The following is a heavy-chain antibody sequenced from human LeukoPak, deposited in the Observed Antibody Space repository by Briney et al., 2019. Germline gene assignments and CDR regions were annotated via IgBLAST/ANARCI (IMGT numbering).Heavy chain of an antibody. V-gene: IGHV4-34*01. D-gene: IGHD3-3*01. CDR3: ACYDFWSGV. Sequence: SETLSLTCAVHGGSFSGYYWSWIRQPPGKGLEWIGEINHSGSTNYNPSLKSRVTISVDTSKNQFSLKLSSVTAADTAVYYCACYDFWSGVWGQGTLVTVSS. CDR2: INHSGST. J-gene: IGHJ4*02. CDR1: GGSFSGYY.